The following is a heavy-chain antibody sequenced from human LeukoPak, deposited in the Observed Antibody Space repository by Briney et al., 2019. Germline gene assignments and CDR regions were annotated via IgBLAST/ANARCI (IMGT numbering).Heavy chain of an antibody. CDR1: GFTFSSYG. V-gene: IGHV3-23*01. D-gene: IGHD6-13*01. J-gene: IGHJ4*02. CDR3: AREHSSSWPNFDY. CDR2: ISGSGGST. Sequence: GGSLRLSCAASGFTFSSYGMSWVRQAPGKGLEWVSAISGSGGSTYYADSVKGRFTISRDNAKNSLYLQMNSLRAEDTAVYYCAREHSSSWPNFDYWGQGTLVTVSS.